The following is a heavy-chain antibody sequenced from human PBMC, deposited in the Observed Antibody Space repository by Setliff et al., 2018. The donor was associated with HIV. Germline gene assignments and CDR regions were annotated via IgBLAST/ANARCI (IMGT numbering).Heavy chain of an antibody. V-gene: IGHV4-34*01. CDR1: GASLSGYY. D-gene: IGHD3-10*01. CDR2: INYSGTT. CDR3: ARVTITTVRGVGYFYYFYMDV. Sequence: SETLSLTCAVYGASLSGYYWSWIRQPPGKGLEWIGEINYSGTTNDNPSLKSRVTISVDTSKNQFSLKLRSVTAADTAVYYCARVTITTVRGVGYFYYFYMDVWGKGTTVTVSS. J-gene: IGHJ6*03.